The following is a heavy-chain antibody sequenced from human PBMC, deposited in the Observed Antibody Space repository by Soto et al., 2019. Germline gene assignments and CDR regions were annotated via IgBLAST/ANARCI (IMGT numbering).Heavy chain of an antibody. Sequence: HPGGSLRLSCAASGFTFSSYAMSWVRQAPGEGLEWVSAISGSGGSTYYADSVKGRFTISRDNSKNTLYLQMNSLRAEDTAVYYCAKINSGQWLPWYYFDYWGQGTLVTVSS. D-gene: IGHD6-19*01. CDR2: ISGSGGST. J-gene: IGHJ4*02. CDR3: AKINSGQWLPWYYFDY. V-gene: IGHV3-23*01. CDR1: GFTFSSYA.